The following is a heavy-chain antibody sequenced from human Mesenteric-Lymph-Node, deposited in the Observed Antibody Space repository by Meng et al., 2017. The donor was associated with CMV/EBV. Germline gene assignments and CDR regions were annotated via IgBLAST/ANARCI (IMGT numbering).Heavy chain of an antibody. V-gene: IGHV4-34*01. D-gene: IGHD2-2*01. CDR1: GGSFSGYY. J-gene: IGHJ5*02. Sequence: SETLSLTCAVYGGSFSGYYWSWIRQPPGKGLEWIGEINHSGSTNYNPSLKSRVTISVDTSKSQFSLKLSSVTAADTAVYYCARGNIVVVPAAKVPGWFDPWGQGTLVTVSS. CDR3: ARGNIVVVPAAKVPGWFDP. CDR2: INHSGST.